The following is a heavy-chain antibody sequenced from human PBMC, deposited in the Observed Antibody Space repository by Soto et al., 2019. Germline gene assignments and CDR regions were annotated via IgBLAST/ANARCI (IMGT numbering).Heavy chain of an antibody. CDR3: VGLIGNSWLDS. CDR2: IYYSGDT. CDR1: GGSIISGDYY. V-gene: IGHV4-30-4*08. Sequence: SETLSLTCTVSGGSIISGDYYWSWIRQPPGKGLEWIGYIYYSGDTSYNPSLKSRVTISIDTSNNQLSLQLNSVTPDDTAVYYCVGLIGNSWLDSWGQGTLVTVSS. J-gene: IGHJ5*01. D-gene: IGHD2-8*01.